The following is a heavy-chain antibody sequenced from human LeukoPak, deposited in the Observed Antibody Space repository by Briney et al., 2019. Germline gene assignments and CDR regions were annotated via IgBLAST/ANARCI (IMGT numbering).Heavy chain of an antibody. CDR1: GFTFDDYG. V-gene: IGHV3-20*04. CDR3: ARALNIVVVPAAMLLAFDI. J-gene: IGHJ3*02. Sequence: PGGSLRLSCAASGFTFDDYGMSWVRQAPGKGLEWVSGINWNGGSTGYADSVKGRFTISRDNAKNSLYLQMNSLRAEDTALYYCARALNIVVVPAAMLLAFDIRGQGTMVTVSS. CDR2: INWNGGST. D-gene: IGHD2-2*01.